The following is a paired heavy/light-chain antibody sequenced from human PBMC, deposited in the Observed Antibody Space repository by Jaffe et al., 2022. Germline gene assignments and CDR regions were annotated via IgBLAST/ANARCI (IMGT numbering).Heavy chain of an antibody. V-gene: IGHV4-4*02. Sequence: QVQLQESGPGLVKPSGTLTLTCAVSGGSIKSNNWWTWVRQTPEKGLEWIGEVYHSGNTNYNPSLNSRVTMSVDTSKNQFSLKLTSLTAADTAVYYCSRERTYWGQGILVTVSS. CDR2: VYHSGNT. CDR3: SRERTY. CDR1: GGSIKSNNW. J-gene: IGHJ4*02.
Light chain of an antibody. V-gene: IGKV2-24*01. CDR1: QSLVNSDGNTY. CDR2: QIS. J-gene: IGKJ2*01. CDR3: TQASQLPYT. Sequence: DIVMTQTPLSSPVTLGQPASISCRSSQSLVNSDGNTYLSWLQQRPGQPPRVLIYQISNRFSGVPDRFSGSGAGTDFTLKISRVEPEDVGVYYCTQASQLPYTFGQGTMLEIK.